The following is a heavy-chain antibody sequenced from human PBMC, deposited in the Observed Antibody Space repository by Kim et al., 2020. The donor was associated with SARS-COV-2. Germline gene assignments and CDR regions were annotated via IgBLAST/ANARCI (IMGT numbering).Heavy chain of an antibody. Sequence: GGSLRLSCAASGFTFSDYYMSWIRQAPGKGLEWVSYISSSIDYTNYADSLKGRFTISRDNAKNSLYLQMNSLRADDTAVYYCARVSLGSSSWYYFDHLG. V-gene: IGHV3-11*05. CDR1: GFTFSDYY. CDR3: ARVSLGSSSWYYFDH. D-gene: IGHD6-13*01. J-gene: IGHJ4*01. CDR2: ISSSIDYT.